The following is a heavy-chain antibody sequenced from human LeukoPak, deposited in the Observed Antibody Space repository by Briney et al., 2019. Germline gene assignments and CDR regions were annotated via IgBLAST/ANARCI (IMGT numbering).Heavy chain of an antibody. Sequence: ASVKVSCKASGGTFNNYAISWVRQAPGQGLEWMGLINPGGDNTDYAQNFQGRVSMTRDTSTSTVYMWLSSLRSEDTAVYYCARIRDGYNDAYDVWGQGTMVTVSS. V-gene: IGHV1-46*02. D-gene: IGHD5-24*01. CDR1: GGTFNNYA. J-gene: IGHJ3*01. CDR2: INPGGDNT. CDR3: ARIRDGYNDAYDV.